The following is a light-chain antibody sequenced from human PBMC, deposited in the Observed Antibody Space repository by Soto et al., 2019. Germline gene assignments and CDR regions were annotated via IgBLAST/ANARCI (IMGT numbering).Light chain of an antibody. CDR3: YSITFSYTSV. CDR2: DVD. CDR1: RSDVGAYNF. Sequence: QSALTQPASVSGSPGQSISISCTGTRSDVGAYNFVSWYQQHPGNAPKVIIFDVDKRPSEVSPRFSGSKAGNTASLTISGLQTEDEADYYCYSITFSYTSVFGTGTKVTGL. J-gene: IGLJ1*01. V-gene: IGLV2-14*03.